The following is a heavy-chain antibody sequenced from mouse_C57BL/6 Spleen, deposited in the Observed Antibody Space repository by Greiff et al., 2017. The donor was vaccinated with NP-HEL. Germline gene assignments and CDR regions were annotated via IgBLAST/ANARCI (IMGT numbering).Heavy chain of an antibody. CDR1: GLNIKDTY. D-gene: IGHD3-3*01. CDR2: IDPPNGNT. CDR3: ARRARK. J-gene: IGHJ2*01. V-gene: IGHV14-3*02. Sequence: VVESGATVKLSCTASGLNIKDTYMHWLKQWPEQGLEWSGRIDPPNGNTKYDPKFQGKATITADTSSNTAYLQLSSRTSDENAVYYCARRARKWGQGTTLTVSS.